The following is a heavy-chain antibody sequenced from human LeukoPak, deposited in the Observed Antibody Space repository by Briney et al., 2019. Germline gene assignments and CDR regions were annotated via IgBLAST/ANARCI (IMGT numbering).Heavy chain of an antibody. Sequence: SENLSLTCAVSGYSISSGYYWGWIRQPPGRGLEWIGTIYHSGSTYYNPSLKSRLTISLDTSKNLFSLKLGSLTAADTAVYYCTRGGRGNSDFDYWGQGTLVTVSS. CDR2: IYHSGST. CDR3: TRGGRGNSDFDY. CDR1: GYSISSGYY. D-gene: IGHD2/OR15-2a*01. V-gene: IGHV4-38-2*01. J-gene: IGHJ4*02.